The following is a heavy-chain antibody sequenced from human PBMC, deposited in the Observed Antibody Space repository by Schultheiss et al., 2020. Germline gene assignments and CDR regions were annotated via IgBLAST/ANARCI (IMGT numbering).Heavy chain of an antibody. Sequence: ASVKVSCKASGCTFTSYYMHWVRQAPGQGLEWMGWINPNNGGTKYAQKFQGRVTMTRDTSISTAYMELSSLTSDDTAVYYCTRGRSVRGYSSGWYDYWDQGTLVTVSS. CDR3: TRGRSVRGYSSGWYDY. CDR2: INPNNGGT. J-gene: IGHJ4*02. CDR1: GCTFTSYY. V-gene: IGHV1-2*02. D-gene: IGHD6-19*01.